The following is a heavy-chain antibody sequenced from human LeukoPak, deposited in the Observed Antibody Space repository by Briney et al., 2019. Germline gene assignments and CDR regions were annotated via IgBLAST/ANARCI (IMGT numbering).Heavy chain of an antibody. CDR3: AKGYNYGSGSYSPHFDY. CDR1: GFTFSNAW. D-gene: IGHD3-10*01. CDR2: IKSKTDGGTT. J-gene: IGHJ4*02. Sequence: GGSLRLSCAASGFTFSNAWMSWVRQAPGKGLEWVGRIKSKTDGGTTDYAAPVKGRFTISRDDSKNTLYLQMNSLRAEDTAVYNCAKGYNYGSGSYSPHFDYWGQGSLVTVSS. V-gene: IGHV3-15*01.